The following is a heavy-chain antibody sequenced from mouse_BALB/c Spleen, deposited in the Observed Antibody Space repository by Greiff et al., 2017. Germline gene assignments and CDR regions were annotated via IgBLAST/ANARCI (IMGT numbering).Heavy chain of an antibody. Sequence: EVQLVESGGGLVQPGGSLKLSCAASGFTFSSYGMSWVRQTPDKRLELVATINSNGGSTYYPDSVKGRFTISRDNAKNTLYLQMSSLKSEDTAMYYCARDAMDDWGQGTSVTVSS. CDR3: ARDAMDD. J-gene: IGHJ4*01. CDR1: GFTFSSYG. CDR2: INSNGGST. V-gene: IGHV5-6-3*01.